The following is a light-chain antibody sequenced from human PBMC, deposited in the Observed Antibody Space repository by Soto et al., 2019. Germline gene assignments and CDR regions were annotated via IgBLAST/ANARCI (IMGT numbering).Light chain of an antibody. V-gene: IGKV3-15*01. CDR2: GAS. J-gene: IGKJ1*01. CDR1: QSVSSN. Sequence: EIVMTQSPATLSVSPGERATLSCWASQSVSSNLAWYQQKPGQAPRLLIYGASTTATDMPGRFWVRGAGAEFTLTISSLRSEDAAVYYLQQYIGWPRTVGQGTKLDIK. CDR3: QQYIGWPRT.